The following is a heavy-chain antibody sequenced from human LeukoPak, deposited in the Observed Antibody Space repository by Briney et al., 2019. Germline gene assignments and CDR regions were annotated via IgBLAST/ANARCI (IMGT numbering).Heavy chain of an antibody. CDR1: GFTFSSYG. V-gene: IGHV3-23*01. CDR3: TKRVVDASYFDS. J-gene: IGHJ4*02. CDR2: IFDSGDRT. D-gene: IGHD2-15*01. Sequence: GGSLRLSCTASGFTFSSYGMSWVRQAPGKGLEWVSIIFDSGDRTYYADSVKGRFTISRDNSKNTLYLQMNSLRAEDTAVYYCTKRVVDASYFDSWGRGTLVTVSS.